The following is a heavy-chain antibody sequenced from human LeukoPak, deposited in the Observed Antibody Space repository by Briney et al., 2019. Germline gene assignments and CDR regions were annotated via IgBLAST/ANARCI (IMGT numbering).Heavy chain of an antibody. J-gene: IGHJ4*02. V-gene: IGHV3-21*05. CDR3: ARDQDY. Sequence: GGSLRLSCAVSGFIFSSYSMNWVRQAPGKGLEWVSYISSSSSDIYYADSVKGRFTISRDNAKNSLYLQMNSLRAEDTAVYYCARDQDYWGQGTLVTVSS. CDR1: GFIFSSYS. CDR2: ISSSSSDI.